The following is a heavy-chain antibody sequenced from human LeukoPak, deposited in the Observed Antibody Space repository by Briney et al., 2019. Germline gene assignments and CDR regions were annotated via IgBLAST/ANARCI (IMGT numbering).Heavy chain of an antibody. CDR1: GFTFSSYS. J-gene: IGHJ4*02. V-gene: IGHV3-21*01. CDR3: AREGGRGWPQRAGFDY. CDR2: ISSSSSYI. D-gene: IGHD5-24*01. Sequence: GGSLRLSCAASGFTFSSYSMNWVRQAPGKGLEWVSSISSSSSYIYHADSVKGRFTISRDNAKNSLYLQMNSLRAEDTAVYYCAREGGRGWPQRAGFDYWGQGTLVTVSS.